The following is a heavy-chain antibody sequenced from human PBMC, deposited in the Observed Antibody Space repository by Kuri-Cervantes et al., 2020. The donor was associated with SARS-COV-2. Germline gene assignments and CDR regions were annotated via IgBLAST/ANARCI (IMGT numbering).Heavy chain of an antibody. CDR3: ARGRQFWDIVVVVAARWFDP. J-gene: IGHJ5*02. D-gene: IGHD2-15*01. CDR1: GGSFSGYY. CDR2: INHSGST. Sequence: SQTLSLTCAVYGGSFSGYYWSWIRQPPGKGLEWIGEINHSGSTNYNPSLKSRVTIPVDTSKNKFSLKLSSVTAADTAVYYCARGRQFWDIVVVVAARWFDPWGQGTLVTVSS. V-gene: IGHV4-34*01.